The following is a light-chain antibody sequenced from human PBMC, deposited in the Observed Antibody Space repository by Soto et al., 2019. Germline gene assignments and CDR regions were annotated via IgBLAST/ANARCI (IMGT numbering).Light chain of an antibody. CDR3: AAWDDSLSAYVV. CDR2: EGS. J-gene: IGLJ2*01. Sequence: QSALTQPASVSGSPGQSITISCTGTSSDVGSYNLVSWYQQHPGKAPKLMIYEGSKRPSGVSNRFSGSKSGNTASLTISGLQAEDEADYYCAAWDDSLSAYVVFGGGTKLTVL. V-gene: IGLV2-23*01. CDR1: SSDVGSYNL.